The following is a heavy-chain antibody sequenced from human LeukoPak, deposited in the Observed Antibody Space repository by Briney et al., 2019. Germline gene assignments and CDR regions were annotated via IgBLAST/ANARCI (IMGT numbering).Heavy chain of an antibody. CDR3: ARDQLAYSGYDTPFDY. CDR2: ISYDGSNK. D-gene: IGHD5-12*01. J-gene: IGHJ4*02. CDR1: GFTFSSYW. V-gene: IGHV3-30*03. Sequence: GGSLRLSCAASGFTFSSYWMSWVRQAPGKGLEWVAVISYDGSNKYYADSVKGRFTISRDNSKNTLYLQLNSLRPEDTAVYYCARDQLAYSGYDTPFDYWGQGTLVTVSS.